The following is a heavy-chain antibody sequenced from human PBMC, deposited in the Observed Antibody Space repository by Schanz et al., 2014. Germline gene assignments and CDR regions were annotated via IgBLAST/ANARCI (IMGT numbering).Heavy chain of an antibody. V-gene: IGHV3-33*06. CDR2: IWNNGVTK. Sequence: QVQLVESGGGVVQPGTSLILSCSVSGFSLNTYGIHWFRQPAGKGLEWVAVIWNNGVTKYYADSVKGRFTVSRDSGQNSLYLQMNSLRAGDTAVYYCAKDPSHGDYDYYFDYWGRGTLVTVSS. CDR1: GFSLNTYG. CDR3: AKDPSHGDYDYYFDY. D-gene: IGHD3-22*01. J-gene: IGHJ4*02.